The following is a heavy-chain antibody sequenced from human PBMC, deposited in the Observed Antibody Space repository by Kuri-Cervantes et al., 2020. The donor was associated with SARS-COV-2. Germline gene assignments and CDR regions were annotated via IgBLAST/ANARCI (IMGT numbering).Heavy chain of an antibody. J-gene: IGHJ3*02. CDR1: GGSISSGSYY. CDR2: IYTSGST. Sequence: LRLSCTASGGSISSGSYYWSWIRQPAGKGLEWIGRIYTSGSTNSNTSLKSRVTKTVDTSKNQFSLKLSSVTAANTAVYYCARGRADIWGQGTMVTVSS. V-gene: IGHV4-61*02. CDR3: ARGRADI.